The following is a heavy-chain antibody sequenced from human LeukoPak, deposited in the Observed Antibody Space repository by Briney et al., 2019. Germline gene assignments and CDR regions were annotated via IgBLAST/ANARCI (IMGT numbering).Heavy chain of an antibody. V-gene: IGHV3-23*01. J-gene: IGHJ4*02. CDR3: AKATMVRGVIRDLDY. CDR2: ISGSGGST. Sequence: GGSLRLSCVGSGFTFRSHAMSWVRQAPGKGLEWVSAISGSGGSTYYADSVKGRFTISRDNSKNTLYLQMNSLRAEDTAVYYCAKATMVRGVIRDLDYWGQGTLVTVSS. CDR1: GFTFRSHA. D-gene: IGHD3-10*01.